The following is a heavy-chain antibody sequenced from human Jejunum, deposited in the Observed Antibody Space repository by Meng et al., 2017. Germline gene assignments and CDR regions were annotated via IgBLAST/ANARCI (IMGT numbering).Heavy chain of an antibody. V-gene: IGHV4-4*02. Sequence: QGSGPGLVKPSGTLSRTCEVSGDSISSTSWWDWLRQPPGKGLEWIGEIYHSGRSNFIPSLKSRVSISLDESKNQFSLTLNSVTAADTAVYYCARGVGDIRFGFDYWGQGILVTVSS. CDR3: ARGVGDIRFGFDY. CDR2: IYHSGRS. J-gene: IGHJ4*02. CDR1: GDSISSTSW. D-gene: IGHD3-16*01.